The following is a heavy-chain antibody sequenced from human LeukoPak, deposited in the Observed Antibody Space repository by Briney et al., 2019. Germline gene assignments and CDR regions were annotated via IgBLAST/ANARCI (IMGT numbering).Heavy chain of an antibody. Sequence: VKVSCKASGGTFSSYAISWVRQAPGQGLEWMGGIIPIFGTANYAQKFQGRVTITADESTSTAYMELSSLRSEDTAVYYCARDAAYGDYFHFDYWGQGTLVTVSS. CDR3: ARDAAYGDYFHFDY. D-gene: IGHD4-17*01. CDR2: IIPIFGTA. J-gene: IGHJ4*02. CDR1: GGTFSSYA. V-gene: IGHV1-69*01.